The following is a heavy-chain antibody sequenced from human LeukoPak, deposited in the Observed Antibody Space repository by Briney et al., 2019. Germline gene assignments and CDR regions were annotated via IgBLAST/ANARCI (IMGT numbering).Heavy chain of an antibody. V-gene: IGHV3-53*01. D-gene: IGHD3-16*01. CDR1: GFTVSTNF. Sequence: GGSLRHSCAGSGFTVSTNFMSWVRQAPGKGLEWVSTLYNDAFGSTTYYADSVTGRFTISRDNSQNTLFLQMSSLTAEDTAMYYCARELGGGGLHYFDYWGRGTLVTVSS. J-gene: IGHJ4*02. CDR2: LYNDAFGSTT. CDR3: ARELGGGGLHYFDY.